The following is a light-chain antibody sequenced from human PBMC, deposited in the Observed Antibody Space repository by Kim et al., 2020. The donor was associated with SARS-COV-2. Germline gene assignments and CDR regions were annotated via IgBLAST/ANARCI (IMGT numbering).Light chain of an antibody. V-gene: IGLV3-21*01. CDR1: NIGTEK. Sequence: APGKKAGSTSWANNIGTEKVAWYQQKTGQDPVRVIYYETGRTSAVPAECSGSNSGNTAAMTISRVEDGDEADYYCQESATSSDTEVFGRGTQLTVL. J-gene: IGLJ2*01. CDR2: YET. CDR3: QESATSSDTEV.